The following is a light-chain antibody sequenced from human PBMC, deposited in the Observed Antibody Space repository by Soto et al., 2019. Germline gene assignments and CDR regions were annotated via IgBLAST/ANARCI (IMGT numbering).Light chain of an antibody. CDR2: AAS. J-gene: IGKJ1*01. V-gene: IGKV3-20*01. Sequence: EIVLTQSPGTLSVSRGERATLSCRGSQSVTSNFLAWYQQKPGQSPRLLISAASTRASDVPVRFSGSGSGTDFTLTITRLEPEDFAVYHCQQYGSLPWTFGQGTKVE. CDR3: QQYGSLPWT. CDR1: QSVTSNF.